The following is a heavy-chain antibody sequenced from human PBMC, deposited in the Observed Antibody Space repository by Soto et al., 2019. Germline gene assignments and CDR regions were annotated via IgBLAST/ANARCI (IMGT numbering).Heavy chain of an antibody. D-gene: IGHD2-15*01. V-gene: IGHV1-2*02. CDR2: INPKNGDT. J-gene: IGHJ6*02. Sequence: GASVKVSCKSSGYTLIGFSLHWVRQAPGQGLEWMGWINPKNGDTYYAQKFQGRVTMTRDTSINTVYMELNSLKSDDTAVYYCSKGRWTVGHCSGGSCYDGMDVWGQGTTVTVSS. CDR1: GYTLIGFS. CDR3: SKGRWTVGHCSGGSCYDGMDV.